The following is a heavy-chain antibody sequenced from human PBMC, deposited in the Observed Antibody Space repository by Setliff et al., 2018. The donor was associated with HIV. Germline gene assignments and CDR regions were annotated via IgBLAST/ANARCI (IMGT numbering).Heavy chain of an antibody. D-gene: IGHD4-17*01. V-gene: IGHV1-24*01. CDR3: STRGDRLGRMGSTVTVYYYYLDV. CDR1: GNTLTELS. J-gene: IGHJ6*03. CDR2: FFPEHSET. Sequence: ASVKVSCKVSGNTLTELSIRWVRQAPGKGLEWMGGFFPEHSETIYAQKFQGRVTMTEDTSIDTAFMELSGLTSADTAVYYCSTRGDRLGRMGSTVTVYYYYLDVWGNGTTGTVSS.